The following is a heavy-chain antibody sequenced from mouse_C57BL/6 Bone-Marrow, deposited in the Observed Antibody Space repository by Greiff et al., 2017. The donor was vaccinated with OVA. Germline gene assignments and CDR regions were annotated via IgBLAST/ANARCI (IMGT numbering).Heavy chain of an antibody. CDR3: ARGLLPFFYFDY. D-gene: IGHD2-3*01. V-gene: IGHV14-2*01. J-gene: IGHJ2*01. CDR2: IDPEDGET. CDR1: GFNIKDYY. Sequence: EVQVVESGAELVKPGASVKLFCTASGFNIKDYYMHWVKQRTEQGLEWIGRIDPEDGETKYAPKFQGKATITADTSSNTAYLQLSSLTSEDTAVYYCARGLLPFFYFDYWGQGTTLTVSS.